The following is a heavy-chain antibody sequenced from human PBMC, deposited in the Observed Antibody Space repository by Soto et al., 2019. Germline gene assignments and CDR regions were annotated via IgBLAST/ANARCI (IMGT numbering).Heavy chain of an antibody. CDR3: AKVKTWTFLDF. J-gene: IGHJ4*02. CDR1: GFTFSNYA. Sequence: GGSLRLSCAASGFTFSNYAMTWVRQAPGKGLEWVSSISGSGDNTYYADSVKGRFTISRDNSKNTLYVQMNSLRAEDTAVYYCAKVKTWTFLDFWGQGSLVTVSS. CDR2: ISGSGDNT. D-gene: IGHD5-12*01. V-gene: IGHV3-23*01.